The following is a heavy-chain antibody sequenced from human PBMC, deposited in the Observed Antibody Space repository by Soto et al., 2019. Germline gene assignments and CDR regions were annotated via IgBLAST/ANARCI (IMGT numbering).Heavy chain of an antibody. J-gene: IGHJ2*01. CDR1: GFTVTKTY. V-gene: IGHV3-66*01. CDR3: ARGGRAGTYYAHWNFVR. CDR2: IYGGGTT. Sequence: PGGSLRLSCAASGFTVTKTYMSWVRQAPGEGLEWVSVIYGGGTTYHADSVKGRFSTSRDSSKNTLYLQMNSLRAEDTAVYYCARGGRAGTYYAHWNFVRWGRGTLVTV. D-gene: IGHD3-10*01.